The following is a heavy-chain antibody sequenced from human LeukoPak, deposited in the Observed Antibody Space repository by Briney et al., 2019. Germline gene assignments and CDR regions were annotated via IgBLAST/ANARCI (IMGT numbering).Heavy chain of an antibody. V-gene: IGHV3-23*01. CDR1: GLTFRNYA. CDR2: ISGSGDVT. D-gene: IGHD6-19*01. CDR3: AKGPLTEVAGTTWDY. J-gene: IGHJ4*02. Sequence: GGSLRLSCAVTGLTFRNYAMSWVRQAPGKGPEWVSDISGSGDVTHYADSVKGRFSISRDNSKNTLYLQMSSLRAEDTAVYYCAKGPLTEVAGTTWDYWGQGTLDTVSS.